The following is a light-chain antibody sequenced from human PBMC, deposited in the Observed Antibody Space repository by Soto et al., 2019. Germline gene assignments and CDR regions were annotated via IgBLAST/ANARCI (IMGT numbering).Light chain of an antibody. CDR3: QQTYSTPRGA. CDR2: AAS. J-gene: IGKJ1*01. V-gene: IGKV1-39*01. Sequence: DIPMTQSPSSLSASVGDRVTITCRASESIRNNLNWYQQKPGKAPKLLIYAASTLQSGVRSRFSGGGSGTEFTLTISSLQPEDFTTYYCQQTYSTPRGAFGQGTKVEFK. CDR1: ESIRNN.